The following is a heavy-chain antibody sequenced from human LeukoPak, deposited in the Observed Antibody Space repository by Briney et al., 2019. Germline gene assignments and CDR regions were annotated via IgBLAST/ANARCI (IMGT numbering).Heavy chain of an antibody. Sequence: GESLKISCKGSGYSFTSYWIGWVRQMPGKGLEWMGIIYPGDSDTRYSPSFQGQVTISADKSISTAYLQWSSLKASDTAMYYCAGHSRGYSYGPHFDYWGQGTLVTVSS. V-gene: IGHV5-51*01. D-gene: IGHD5-18*01. CDR3: AGHSRGYSYGPHFDY. CDR2: IYPGDSDT. J-gene: IGHJ4*02. CDR1: GYSFTSYW.